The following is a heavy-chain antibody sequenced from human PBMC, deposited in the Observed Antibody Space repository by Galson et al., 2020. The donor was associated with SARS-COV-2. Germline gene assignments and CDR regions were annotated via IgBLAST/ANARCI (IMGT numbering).Heavy chain of an antibody. D-gene: IGHD1-26*01. CDR3: ARENVLVGGVDY. Sequence: SETLSLTCAVYGGSFSGYYWSWIRQPPGKGLEWIGEINSSGSTNYNPSLKSRVTISVDTSKNHFSLKLSSVTAADTAVYYCARENVLVGGVDYWGQGTLVTVSS. CDR1: GGSFSGYY. J-gene: IGHJ4*02. V-gene: IGHV4-34*01. CDR2: INSSGST.